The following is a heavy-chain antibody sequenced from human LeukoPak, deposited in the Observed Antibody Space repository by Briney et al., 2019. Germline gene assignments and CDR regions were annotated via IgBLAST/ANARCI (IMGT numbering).Heavy chain of an antibody. CDR3: ARDLEVGATSGPGY. D-gene: IGHD1-26*01. V-gene: IGHV3-20*04. CDR2: INWNGGST. J-gene: IGHJ4*02. CDR1: GFTFDDYG. Sequence: GGSLRLSCAPSGFTFDDYGMSWVPQAPGKGLEWVSGINWNGGSTGSADSVKGRFTIPRDNAKNSLYLQMNSLRAEDTALYYCARDLEVGATSGPGYWGQGPLVTVSS.